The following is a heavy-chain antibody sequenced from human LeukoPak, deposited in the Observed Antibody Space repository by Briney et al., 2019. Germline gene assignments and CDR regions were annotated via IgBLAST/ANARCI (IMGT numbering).Heavy chain of an antibody. D-gene: IGHD1-26*01. CDR3: ARSPSMSGYYMDV. CDR2: IIPIFGTA. V-gene: IGHV1-69*06. Sequence: SVKVSCKASGYTFTNYYMHWVRQAPGQGLEWMGGIIPIFGTANYAQKFQGRVTITADKSTSTAYMELSSLRSEDTAVYYCARSPSMSGYYMDVWGKGTTVTVSS. CDR1: GYTFTNYY. J-gene: IGHJ6*03.